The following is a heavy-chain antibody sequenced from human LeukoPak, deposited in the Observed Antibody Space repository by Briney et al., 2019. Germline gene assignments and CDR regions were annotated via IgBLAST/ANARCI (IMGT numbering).Heavy chain of an antibody. Sequence: GASVKVSCKASGYISPTYGITWVRQTPGQGLEWMGWINTYTGNTNYAQKIQGRVTMTTDISTGTAYMELRSLRSDDSAVYFCARGLYYYDSGGYPLDYWGQGTLVTVSS. CDR2: INTYTGNT. CDR3: ARGLYYYDSGGYPLDY. V-gene: IGHV1-18*01. CDR1: GYISPTYG. J-gene: IGHJ4*02. D-gene: IGHD3-22*01.